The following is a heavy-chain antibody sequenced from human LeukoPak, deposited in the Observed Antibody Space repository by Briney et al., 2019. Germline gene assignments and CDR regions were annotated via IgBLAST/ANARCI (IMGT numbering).Heavy chain of an antibody. CDR1: GFTFSNYA. CDR2: ISASGGST. D-gene: IGHD6-6*01. J-gene: IGHJ4*02. Sequence: GGSLRLSCAASGFTFSNYAMSWVRQAPGRGLEWVSTISASGGSTDYADSVKGRFTISRDNSKNTLFLQMNSLRAEDTAVHYCAKGDSSSTLYYFDYWGQGTLVTVSS. V-gene: IGHV3-23*01. CDR3: AKGDSSSTLYYFDY.